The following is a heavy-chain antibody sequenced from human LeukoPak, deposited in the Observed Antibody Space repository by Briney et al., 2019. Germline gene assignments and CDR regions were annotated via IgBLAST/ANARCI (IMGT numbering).Heavy chain of an antibody. J-gene: IGHJ4*02. CDR3: ASAASSGWSPLGY. D-gene: IGHD6-19*01. V-gene: IGHV4-4*02. Sequence: SETLSLTCAVSGGSISSSNWWSWVRQPPGKGLEWIGEIYHSGSTNYNPSLKSRVTISVDKSKNQFSLKLSSVTAADAAVYYCASAASSGWSPLGYWGQGTLVTVSS. CDR2: IYHSGST. CDR1: GGSISSSNW.